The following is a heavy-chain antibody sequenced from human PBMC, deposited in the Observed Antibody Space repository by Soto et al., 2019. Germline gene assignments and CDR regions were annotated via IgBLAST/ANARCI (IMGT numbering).Heavy chain of an antibody. V-gene: IGHV4-39*01. CDR3: ARHVGTRGYSYPEGTHFDY. CDR1: GGSISSSSYY. J-gene: IGHJ4*02. D-gene: IGHD5-18*01. Sequence: QLQLQESGPGLVKPSETLSLTCTVSGGSISSSSYYWGWIRQPPGKGLEWIGSIYDSGSTYYNPSLKRRVTISVDTSKNQFSLKLGSVTAADAAVYYCARHVGTRGYSYPEGTHFDYWGQGTLVTVSS. CDR2: IYDSGST.